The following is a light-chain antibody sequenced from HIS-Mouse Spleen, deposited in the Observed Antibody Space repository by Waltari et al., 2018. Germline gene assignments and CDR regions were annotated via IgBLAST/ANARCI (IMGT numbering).Light chain of an antibody. CDR1: QSISSW. CDR2: KAS. J-gene: IGKJ1*01. Sequence: DIQLTQSPSFLSASVVDRVTITCRASQSISSWLAWYHQKPGKATKLLIYKASSLESGVPSRFSGSGSGTEFTLTISSLQPDDFATYYCQQYNSYSWTFGQGTKVEIK. CDR3: QQYNSYSWT. V-gene: IGKV1-5*03.